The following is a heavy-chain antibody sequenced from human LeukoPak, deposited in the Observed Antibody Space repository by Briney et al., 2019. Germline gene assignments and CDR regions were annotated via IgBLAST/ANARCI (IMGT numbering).Heavy chain of an antibody. V-gene: IGHV4-39*01. CDR3: ARRRYDSSTYNFDS. J-gene: IGHJ4*02. CDR2: IYYSGST. D-gene: IGHD3-22*01. CDR1: GGSITGNTYY. Sequence: SETLSLPCDVSGGSITGNTYYCGWIPQPPGKGVGWIGTIYYSGSTYYRPSLKRRVTISMDRSKNQISLKMASVTAADTAIFYCARRRYDSSTYNFDSWGPGTLVTVSS.